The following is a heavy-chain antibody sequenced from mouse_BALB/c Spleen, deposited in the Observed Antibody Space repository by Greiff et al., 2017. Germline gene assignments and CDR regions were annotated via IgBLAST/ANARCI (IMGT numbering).Heavy chain of an antibody. D-gene: IGHD1-1*01. CDR1: GFNIKDTY. CDR3: ARGIYYYGSIDY. V-gene: IGHV14-3*02. CDR2: IDPANGNT. Sequence: EVQLQPSGAELVKPGASVKLSCTASGFNIKDTYMHWVKQRPEQGLEWIGRIDPANGNTKYDPKFQGKATITADTSSNTAYLQLSSLTSEDTAVYYCARGIYYYGSIDYWGQGTTLTVSS. J-gene: IGHJ2*01.